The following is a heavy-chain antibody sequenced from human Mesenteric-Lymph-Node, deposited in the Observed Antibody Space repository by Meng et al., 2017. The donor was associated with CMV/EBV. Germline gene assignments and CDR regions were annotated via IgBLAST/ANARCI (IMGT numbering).Heavy chain of an antibody. Sequence: GESLKISCEASGFSFSSYWMSWVRQAPGKGLEWVANIKQDGSEKYYVDSVKGRFTISRDNAKNSLYLQMNSLRAEDTAVYYCARELGYRYGVGYYYGMDVWGHGTTVTVSS. V-gene: IGHV3-7*01. J-gene: IGHJ6*02. CDR1: GFSFSSYW. D-gene: IGHD5-18*01. CDR3: ARELGYRYGVGYYYGMDV. CDR2: IKQDGSEK.